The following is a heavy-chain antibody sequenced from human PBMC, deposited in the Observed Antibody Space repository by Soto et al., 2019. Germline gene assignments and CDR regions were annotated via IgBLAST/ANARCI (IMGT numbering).Heavy chain of an antibody. D-gene: IGHD3-16*01. J-gene: IGHJ4*02. CDR2: IYHSGST. Sequence: SETLSLTCAVSSGSISSSNWWSWVRQPPGKGLEWIGEIYHSGSTNYNPSLKSRVTISVDKSKNQFSLKLSSVTAADTAVYYCARVRRDYIWGSYDTYFDYWGQGTLVTVSS. CDR1: SGSISSSNW. CDR3: ARVRRDYIWGSYDTYFDY. V-gene: IGHV4-4*02.